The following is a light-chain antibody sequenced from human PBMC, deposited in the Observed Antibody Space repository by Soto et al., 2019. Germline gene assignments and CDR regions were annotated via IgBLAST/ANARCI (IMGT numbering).Light chain of an antibody. CDR1: QSLVDSDGNTY. V-gene: IGKV2-30*01. Sequence: DVVMTQSPLSLPVTLGQAASISCRSSQSLVDSDGNTYLTWFQQRPGQSPRRLIYKVSNRDSGVPDRFSGSGSGAAVTVKISRVEAADVGVYYCMQGTHWQWTFGQGTKVEIK. J-gene: IGKJ1*01. CDR2: KVS. CDR3: MQGTHWQWT.